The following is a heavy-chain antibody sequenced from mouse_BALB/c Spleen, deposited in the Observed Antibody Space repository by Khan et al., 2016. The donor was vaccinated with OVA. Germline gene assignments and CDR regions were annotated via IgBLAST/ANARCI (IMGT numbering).Heavy chain of an antibody. CDR1: GFNIKDTY. D-gene: IGHD2-1*01. CDR2: IDPPNDDS. J-gene: IGHJ3*01. CDR3: STLYCNPFAF. Sequence: EVQLQVSGAELVKPGASVKLSCSASGFNIKDTYIHWMKQRPEQGLEWIGRIDPPNDDSKYGPKFQAKATLTADTSSNTAYLQLSSLISEDTAVYYCSTLYCNPFAFWGHGTLVSVSA. V-gene: IGHV14-3*02.